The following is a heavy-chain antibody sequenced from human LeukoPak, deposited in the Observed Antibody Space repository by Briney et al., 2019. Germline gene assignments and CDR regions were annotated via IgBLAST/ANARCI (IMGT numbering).Heavy chain of an antibody. CDR2: IYDSGST. J-gene: IGHJ4*02. CDR3: ARGSRELYYFDY. CDR1: GGSFSSYY. Sequence: SETLSLTCTVSGGSFSSYYWSWIRQPPGKGLEWIGYIYDSGSTKYNPSLKSRVTISVDASKTQLSLKLNSVTAADTAVYYCARGSRELYYFDYWGQGTLVTVSS. D-gene: IGHD1-7*01. V-gene: IGHV4-59*01.